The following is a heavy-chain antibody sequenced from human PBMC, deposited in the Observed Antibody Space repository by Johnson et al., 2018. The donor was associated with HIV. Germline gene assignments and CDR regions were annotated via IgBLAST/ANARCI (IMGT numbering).Heavy chain of an antibody. D-gene: IGHD3-9*01. V-gene: IGHV3-30-3*01. CDR3: ARAWGSRDILTALRGAFDI. CDR1: GFTFSSYW. CDR2: ISYDGSNK. Sequence: QMQLVESGGGLVQPGRSLKLSCAASGFTFSSYWMSWVRQAPGKGLEWVAVISYDGSNKYYADSVKGRFTISRDNSKNTLYLQMNSLRAEDTAVYYCARAWGSRDILTALRGAFDIWGQGTMVTVSS. J-gene: IGHJ3*02.